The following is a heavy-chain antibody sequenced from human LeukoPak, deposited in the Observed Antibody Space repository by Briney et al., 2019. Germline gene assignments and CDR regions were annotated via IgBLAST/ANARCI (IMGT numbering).Heavy chain of an antibody. V-gene: IGHV1-8*01. CDR1: GYTFTSYD. D-gene: IGHD2-15*01. Sequence: ASVKVSCKASGYTFTSYDINWVRQATGQGLEWRGWMNPNSGNTGYAQKFQGRVTMTRNTSISTAYMELSSLRSEDTAVYYCARVPYCSGGSCYSAETPFDYWGQGTLVTVSS. CDR3: ARVPYCSGGSCYSAETPFDY. J-gene: IGHJ4*02. CDR2: MNPNSGNT.